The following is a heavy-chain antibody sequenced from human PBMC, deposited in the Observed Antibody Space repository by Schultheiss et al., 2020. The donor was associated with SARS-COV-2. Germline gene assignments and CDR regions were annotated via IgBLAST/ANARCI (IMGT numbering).Heavy chain of an antibody. CDR3: ARDGGKDSSSWYGGRVDWCDP. V-gene: IGHV3-30*03. CDR2: VSYDGSNK. Sequence: GGSLRLSCAASGFTFRYFGMHWVRQAPGKGLEWVSGVSYDGSNKYYPDSVRGRFTISRDNSKKTLFLQMNSLRAEDTAVYYCARDGGKDSSSWYGGRVDWCDPWGQGTLVTVSS. J-gene: IGHJ5*02. D-gene: IGHD6-13*01. CDR1: GFTFRYFG.